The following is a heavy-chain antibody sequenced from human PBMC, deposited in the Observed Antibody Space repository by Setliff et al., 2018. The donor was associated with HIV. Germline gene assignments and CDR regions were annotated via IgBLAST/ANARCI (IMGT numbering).Heavy chain of an antibody. J-gene: IGHJ4*02. D-gene: IGHD6-19*01. V-gene: IGHV4-39*01. CDR1: GGSISSSSYY. CDR3: IIAYSSGWLAPMGFDS. Sequence: SEILSLTCTVSGGSISSSSYYWGWIRQPPGKGLEWIGSIHESGSTYYNPSLKSRATISVDMSKNQFSLRLSSVTAADTAVYYCIIAYSSGWLAPMGFDSWGQGTLVTVSS. CDR2: IHESGST.